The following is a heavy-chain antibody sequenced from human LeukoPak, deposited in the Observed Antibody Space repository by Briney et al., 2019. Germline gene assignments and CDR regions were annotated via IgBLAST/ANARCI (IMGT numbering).Heavy chain of an antibody. Sequence: GGSLRLSCAASGFTFSSYAMHWVRQAPGKGLEWVSYISGSGGTIYYGDSVKGRFTISRDNAKNSMYLQMNSLRAEDTAVYYCARDEIRSEAFDIWGQGTMVTVSS. CDR3: ARDEIRSEAFDI. CDR2: ISGSGGTI. CDR1: GFTFSSYA. J-gene: IGHJ3*02. V-gene: IGHV3-48*03.